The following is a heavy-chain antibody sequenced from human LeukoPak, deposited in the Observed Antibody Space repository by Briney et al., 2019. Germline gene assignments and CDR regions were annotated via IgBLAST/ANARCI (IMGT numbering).Heavy chain of an antibody. CDR1: GFTFRNYG. V-gene: IGHV3-30*18. D-gene: IGHD3-10*01. Sequence: GGSLRLSCAASGFTFRNYGMHWVRQAPGKGLEWAAIISNDGSNKYYADSVKGRFTISRDNSKNTLYLQMNSLRAEDTAVYYCVKSSVWFGEAGSRDYWGQGTLVTVSS. CDR3: VKSSVWFGEAGSRDY. J-gene: IGHJ4*02. CDR2: ISNDGSNK.